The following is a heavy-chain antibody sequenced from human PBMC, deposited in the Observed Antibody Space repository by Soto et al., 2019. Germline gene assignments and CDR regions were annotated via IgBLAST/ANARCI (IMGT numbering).Heavy chain of an antibody. CDR3: ARPEALVLYSSGWMDAFDI. CDR2: INAGNGNT. CDR1: GYTFTSYA. J-gene: IGHJ3*02. D-gene: IGHD6-19*01. Sequence: ASVKVSCKASGYTFTSYAMHWVRQAPGQRLEWMGWINAGNGNTKYSQKFQGRVTITRDTSASTAYMELSSLRSEDTAVYYCARPEALVLYSSGWMDAFDIWGQGTMVTVSS. V-gene: IGHV1-3*01.